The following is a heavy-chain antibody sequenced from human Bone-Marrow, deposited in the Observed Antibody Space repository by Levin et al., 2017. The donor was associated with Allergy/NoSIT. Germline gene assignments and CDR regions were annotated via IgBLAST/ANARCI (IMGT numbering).Heavy chain of an antibody. CDR2: INPNSGGT. Sequence: GASVKVSCKASGYTFTGYYIQWVRQAPGQGLEWMGWINPNSGGTNYAQKFKGRVTMTRDTSITTAHMDLTRLRSDDTAVYYCARGAVGAFGFDYWGQGALVTVSS. CDR1: GYTFTGYY. CDR3: ARGAVGAFGFDY. V-gene: IGHV1-2*02. J-gene: IGHJ4*02. D-gene: IGHD3-16*01.